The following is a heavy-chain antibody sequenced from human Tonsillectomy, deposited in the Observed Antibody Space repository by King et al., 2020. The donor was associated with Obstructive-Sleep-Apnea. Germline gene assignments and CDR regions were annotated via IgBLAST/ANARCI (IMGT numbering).Heavy chain of an antibody. V-gene: IGHV3-9*01. CDR1: GFTFDDYA. D-gene: IGHD7-27*01. CDR2: ISWNSGSI. CDR3: AKDTSARLGTIYFDY. Sequence: VQLVESGGGLVQPGRSLRLSCAASGFTFDDYAMHWVRQAPGKGLEWVSGISWNSGSIGYADSVKGRFTISRDNAKNSLYLQMNSLRAEDTALYYFAKDTSARLGTIYFDYWGQGTLVTVSS. J-gene: IGHJ4*02.